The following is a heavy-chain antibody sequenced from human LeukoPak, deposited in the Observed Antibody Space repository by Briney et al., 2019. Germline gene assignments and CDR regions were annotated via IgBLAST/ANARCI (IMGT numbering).Heavy chain of an antibody. CDR2: MNPNSGNT. D-gene: IGHD2-21*02. J-gene: IGHJ5*02. CDR3: ARVGDLSGSWFDP. Sequence: ASVKVSCKASGNTFTSYDINWVRQATGQGLEWMGWMNPNSGNTGYAQKFQGRVTMTRNTSISTAYMELSSLRSEDTAVYYCARVGDLSGSWFDPWGQGTLVTVSS. CDR1: GNTFTSYD. V-gene: IGHV1-8*01.